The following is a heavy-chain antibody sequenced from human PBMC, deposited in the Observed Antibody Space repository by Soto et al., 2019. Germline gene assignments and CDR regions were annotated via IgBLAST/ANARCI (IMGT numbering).Heavy chain of an antibody. V-gene: IGHV3-33*01. CDR3: ARERKPDALDY. Sequence: HPGGSLRLSCAASGFTFSSYGMHWVRQAPGKGLEWVAVIWYDGSNKYYADSVKGRFTISRDNSKNTLYLQMNSLRAEDTAVYYCARERKPDALDYWGQGTLVTVSS. CDR1: GFTFSSYG. CDR2: IWYDGSNK. J-gene: IGHJ4*02.